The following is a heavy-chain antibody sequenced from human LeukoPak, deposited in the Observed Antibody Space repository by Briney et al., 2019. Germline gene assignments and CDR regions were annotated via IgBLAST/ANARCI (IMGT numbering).Heavy chain of an antibody. Sequence: GGSLRLSCAASGFTFSSYSMNWVRQAPGKGLEWVSFISSNSRYTYYADSVKGRFTISRDNAKSSLYLQMNSLRADDTAVYYCATVAEAAAFDYWGQGTLVTVSS. CDR1: GFTFSSYS. D-gene: IGHD6-13*01. CDR3: ATVAEAAAFDY. V-gene: IGHV3-21*01. CDR2: ISSNSRYT. J-gene: IGHJ4*02.